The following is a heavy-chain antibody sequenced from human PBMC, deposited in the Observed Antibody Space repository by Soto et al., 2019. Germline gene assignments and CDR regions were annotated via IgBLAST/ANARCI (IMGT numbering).Heavy chain of an antibody. CDR1: GGSVSTSSYY. Sequence: SETLSLTGTVSGGSVSTSSYYWTWLRQSPGKGLEWIGDVYYSGNTKYNPSLRSRITMSLDTSKNLFSLKLNAVRAADTAIYSCAIPVSAYNYAYGAPFDLSGQGGLVTVSS. V-gene: IGHV4-39*01. CDR3: AIPVSAYNYAYGAPFDL. D-gene: IGHD5-18*01. J-gene: IGHJ3*01. CDR2: VYYSGNT.